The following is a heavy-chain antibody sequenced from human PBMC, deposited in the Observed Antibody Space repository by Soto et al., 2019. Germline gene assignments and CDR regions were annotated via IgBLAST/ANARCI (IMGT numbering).Heavy chain of an antibody. V-gene: IGHV1-69*02. CDR2: IIPILGIA. Sequence: QVQLVQSGAEVKKPGSSVKVSCKASGGTFSSYTISWVRQAPGQGLEWMGRIIPILGIANYAQKFQGRVTITADKSTSTAYMELSSLRSEDTAVYYCAGGIAAAGTPYGMDVWGQGTTVTVSS. J-gene: IGHJ6*02. D-gene: IGHD6-13*01. CDR3: AGGIAAAGTPYGMDV. CDR1: GGTFSSYT.